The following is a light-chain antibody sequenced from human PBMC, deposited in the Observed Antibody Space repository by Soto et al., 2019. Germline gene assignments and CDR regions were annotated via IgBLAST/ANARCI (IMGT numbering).Light chain of an antibody. V-gene: IGKV1-13*02. J-gene: IGKJ3*01. Sequence: GDRVTITCRASQGISSALAWYQQKPGKAPKLLIYDASSLESGVPPRFSGSGSGTDFTLTISSLQPEDFATYYCQQFNSYPRTFGPGTKVDIK. CDR3: QQFNSYPRT. CDR2: DAS. CDR1: QGISSA.